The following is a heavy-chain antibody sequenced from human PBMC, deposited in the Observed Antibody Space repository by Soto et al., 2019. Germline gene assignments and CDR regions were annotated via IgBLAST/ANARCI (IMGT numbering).Heavy chain of an antibody. J-gene: IGHJ4*02. D-gene: IGHD2-15*01. Sequence: EVQLVESGGGLVKPGGSLRLSCRDSGFTFGSHSMFWVRQAPGKGLEWVSSISAASDYIFYADSVKGRFAISRDNAKNSLYLQMDSLRAEDTAVYYCARGGVVVVGAATRPLDCWGQGTLVTVSS. CDR3: ARGGVVVVGAATRPLDC. CDR2: ISAASDYI. CDR1: GFTFGSHS. V-gene: IGHV3-21*01.